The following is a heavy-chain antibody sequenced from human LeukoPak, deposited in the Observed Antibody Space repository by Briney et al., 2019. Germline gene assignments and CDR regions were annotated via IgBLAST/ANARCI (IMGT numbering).Heavy chain of an antibody. D-gene: IGHD6-13*01. CDR2: ISAYNGKT. V-gene: IGHV1-18*01. CDR3: ARARQQRVWVNWFDP. Sequence: ASVKVSCKASGYTFSSYGISWVRQAPGQGLEWMGWISAYNGKTKYAQKLQGSVTMTTETSTSTAYMELRSLRSDDTAVYYCARARQQRVWVNWFDPWGQGTLVTVSS. CDR1: GYTFSSYG. J-gene: IGHJ5*02.